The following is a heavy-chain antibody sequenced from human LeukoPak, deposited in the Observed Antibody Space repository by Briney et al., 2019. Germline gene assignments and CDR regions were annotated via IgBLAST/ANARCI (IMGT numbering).Heavy chain of an antibody. CDR3: ARGRRYSSSWGDYYYYYGMDV. CDR2: INHSGST. CDR1: GVSFSGYY. Sequence: SETLSLTCAVYGVSFSGYYWSWIRQPPGKGLEWIGEINHSGSTNYNPSLKSRVTISVDTSKNQFSLKLSSVTAADTAVYYCARGRRYSSSWGDYYYYYGMDVWGQGTTVTVSS. V-gene: IGHV4-34*01. J-gene: IGHJ6*02. D-gene: IGHD6-13*01.